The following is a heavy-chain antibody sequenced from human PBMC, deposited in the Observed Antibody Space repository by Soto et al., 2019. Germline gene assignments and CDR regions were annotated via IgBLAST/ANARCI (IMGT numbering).Heavy chain of an antibody. CDR2: IIPIFGTA. CDR1: GGTFSSFA. Sequence: SVKVSCKASGGTFSSFAISWVRQAPGLGLEWVGGIIPIFGTASYAQKFQGRVTITADESTSTSYMEVNNLRPEDTAVYYCAKVRYSSPMGYYYGMDVWGQGTTVTVSS. CDR3: AKVRYSSPMGYYYGMDV. D-gene: IGHD6-19*01. V-gene: IGHV1-69*13. J-gene: IGHJ6*02.